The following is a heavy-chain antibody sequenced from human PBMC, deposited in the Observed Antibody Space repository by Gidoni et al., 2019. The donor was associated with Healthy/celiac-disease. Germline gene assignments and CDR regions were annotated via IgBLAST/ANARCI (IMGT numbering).Heavy chain of an antibody. Sequence: QVQLVKSGGGVVQPGRSLSLSCAASAFTFSRYGMHWVRQAPGKGLEWVAVISYDGSNKYYADSVKGRFTISRDNSKNTLYLQMNSLRAEDTAVYYCAKDPALFVGSGYPDYWGQGTLVTVSS. CDR3: AKDPALFVGSGYPDY. CDR2: ISYDGSNK. V-gene: IGHV3-30*18. J-gene: IGHJ4*02. CDR1: AFTFSRYG. D-gene: IGHD3-22*01.